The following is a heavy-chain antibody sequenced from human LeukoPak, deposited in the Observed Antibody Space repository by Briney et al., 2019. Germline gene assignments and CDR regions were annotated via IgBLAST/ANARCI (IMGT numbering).Heavy chain of an antibody. V-gene: IGHV3-48*01. J-gene: IGHJ4*02. Sequence: GGSLRLSCAASGFTFSSYSMNWVRQAPGKGLERVSYISSSSSTIYYADSVKGGFTISRDNASNSLYLQMNSLRAEDTAVYYCARGAVAGDLDYWRQGTLVTVSS. D-gene: IGHD2-15*01. CDR3: ARGAVAGDLDY. CDR1: GFTFSSYS. CDR2: ISSSSSTI.